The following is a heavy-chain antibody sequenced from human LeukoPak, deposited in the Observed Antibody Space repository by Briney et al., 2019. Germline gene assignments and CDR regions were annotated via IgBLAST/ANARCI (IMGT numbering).Heavy chain of an antibody. J-gene: IGHJ4*02. V-gene: IGHV4-34*01. Sequence: SETLSLTCAVYGGSFSGYYWRWLRQPPGKGLEWIGEINHSGSTNYHPSLKSRVTISVDTSKNQFSLKLSSVTAADTAVYYCARGGPRPVALKHSITMVRGVPYYFDYWGQGTLVTVSS. CDR3: ARGGPRPVALKHSITMVRGVPYYFDY. CDR1: GGSFSGYY. D-gene: IGHD3-10*01. CDR2: INHSGST.